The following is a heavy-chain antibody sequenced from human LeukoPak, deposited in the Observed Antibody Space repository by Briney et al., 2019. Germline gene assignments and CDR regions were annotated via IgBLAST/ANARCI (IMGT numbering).Heavy chain of an antibody. CDR2: IYYSGST. CDR3: ARDLTAAGGDGMDV. CDR1: GGSVSSGSYY. V-gene: IGHV4-61*01. J-gene: IGHJ6*02. D-gene: IGHD6-13*01. Sequence: SETLSLTCTVSGGSVSSGSYYWRWIRQPPGKVLEWIGYIYYSGSTNHNPSLKSRVTISVDTSKNQFSLKLSSVTAADTAVYYCARDLTAAGGDGMDVWGQGATVTVSS.